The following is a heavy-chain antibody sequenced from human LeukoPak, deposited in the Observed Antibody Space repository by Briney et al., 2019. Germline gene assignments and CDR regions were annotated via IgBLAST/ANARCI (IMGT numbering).Heavy chain of an antibody. CDR3: ARDRSGYDFWSGQRYYFDY. J-gene: IGHJ4*02. D-gene: IGHD3-3*01. CDR1: GYTFTSYG. CDR2: ISAYNGNT. V-gene: IGHV1-18*01. Sequence: ASVKVSCKASGYTFTSYGISWVRQAPGQGLEWMGWISAYNGNTNYAQKLQGRVTKTTDTSTSTAYMELRSLRSDDTAVYYYARDRSGYDFWSGQRYYFDYWGQGTLVTVSS.